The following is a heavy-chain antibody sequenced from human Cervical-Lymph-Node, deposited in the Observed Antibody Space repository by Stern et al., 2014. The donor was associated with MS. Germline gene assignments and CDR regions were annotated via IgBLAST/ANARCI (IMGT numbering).Heavy chain of an antibody. D-gene: IGHD6-19*01. Sequence: EDQLVESGGGLVQPGESLRVSCEASAFIFSNYWMHWVRQVPGKGLVWVSHINPDGTSALYADSVKGRFITTRDNARNTLYLQMNSLRAEDTAFYYCARGMTSGAYHWGQGTLVTVSS. CDR2: INPDGTSA. CDR3: ARGMTSGAYH. CDR1: AFIFSNYW. J-gene: IGHJ4*02. V-gene: IGHV3-74*02.